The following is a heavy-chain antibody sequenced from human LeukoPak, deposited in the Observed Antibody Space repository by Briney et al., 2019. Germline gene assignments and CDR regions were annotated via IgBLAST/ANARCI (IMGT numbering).Heavy chain of an antibody. CDR1: GGSFSGYY. D-gene: IGHD3-9*01. CDR2: IYYSGST. CDR3: ARADYDILTAQYYFDY. Sequence: SETLSLTCAVYGGSFSGYYWSWIRQPPGKGLEWIGYIYYSGSTNYNPSLKSRVTISVDTSKNQFSLKLSSVTAADTAVYYCARADYDILTAQYYFDYWGQGTLVTVSS. J-gene: IGHJ4*02. V-gene: IGHV4-59*01.